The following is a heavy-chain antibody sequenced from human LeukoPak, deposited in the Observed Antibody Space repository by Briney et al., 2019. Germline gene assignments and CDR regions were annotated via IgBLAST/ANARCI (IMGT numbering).Heavy chain of an antibody. CDR1: GFTFDDYG. CDR3: ARPNSYYGSGSYDY. D-gene: IGHD3-10*01. J-gene: IGHJ4*02. CDR2: INWNGGST. V-gene: IGHV3-20*04. Sequence: GGPLRLSCAASGFTFDDYGMSWVRQAPGKGLEWVSGINWNGGSTGYADSVKGRFTISRDNAKNSLYLQMNSLRAEDTALYYCARPNSYYGSGSYDYWGQGTLVTVSS.